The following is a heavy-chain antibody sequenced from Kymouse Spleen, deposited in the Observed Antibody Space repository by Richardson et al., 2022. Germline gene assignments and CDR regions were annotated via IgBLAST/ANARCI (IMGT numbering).Heavy chain of an antibody. CDR1: GFTFSSYS. Sequence: EVQLVESGGGLVKPGGSLRLSCAASGFTFSSYSMNWVRQAPGKGLEWVSSISSSSSYIYYADSVKGRFTISRDNAKNSLYLQMNSLRAEDTAVYYCAREGFGELLGDYWGQGTLVTVSS. V-gene: IGHV3-21*03. D-gene: IGHD3-10*01. CDR2: ISSSSSYI. J-gene: IGHJ4*02. CDR3: AREGFGELLGDY.